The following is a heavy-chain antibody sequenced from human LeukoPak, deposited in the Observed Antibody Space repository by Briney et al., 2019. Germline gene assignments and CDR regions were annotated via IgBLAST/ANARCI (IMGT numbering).Heavy chain of an antibody. CDR2: IYHSGST. Sequence: SQTLSLTCAVSGGSISSGGYSWSWIRQPPGKGLEWIGYIYHSGSTYYNPSLKSRVTISVDRSKNQFSLKLSSVTAADTAVYYCARGYCSSTSCYGPYYYYGMDVWGQGTTVTVSS. J-gene: IGHJ6*02. CDR1: GGSISSGGYS. D-gene: IGHD2-2*01. V-gene: IGHV4-30-2*01. CDR3: ARGYCSSTSCYGPYYYYGMDV.